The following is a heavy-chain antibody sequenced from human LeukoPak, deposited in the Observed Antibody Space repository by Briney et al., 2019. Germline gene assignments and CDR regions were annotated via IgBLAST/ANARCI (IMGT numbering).Heavy chain of an antibody. CDR3: ARGGMKYQPRSYYYYYMDV. D-gene: IGHD2-2*01. J-gene: IGHJ6*03. V-gene: IGHV4-34*01. CDR2: LNHSGST. Sequence: SHTLSLTCAFYGGFFSGYYWSWIRQPPGKGLEWIGELNHSGSTNYNPSLKSRVTISVDTSKNQFSLKLSSVTAADTAVYYCARGGMKYQPRSYYYYYMDVWGKGTTVTVSS. CDR1: GGFFSGYY.